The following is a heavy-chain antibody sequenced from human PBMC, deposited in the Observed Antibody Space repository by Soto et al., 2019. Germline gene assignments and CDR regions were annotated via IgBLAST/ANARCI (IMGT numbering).Heavy chain of an antibody. CDR3: ARVNYGDYDNYYYGMDV. CDR1: GFSLSSGFYY. V-gene: IGHV4-31*03. CDR2: IYYSGST. J-gene: IGHJ6*02. Sequence: TLSLTCPYSGFSLSSGFYYLRWLRPHPGKGLEWIGYIYYSGSTYYNPSLKSRVTISVDTSKNQFSLKLSSVTAADTTVYYCARVNYGDYDNYYYGMDVWGQGTTVNVS. D-gene: IGHD4-17*01.